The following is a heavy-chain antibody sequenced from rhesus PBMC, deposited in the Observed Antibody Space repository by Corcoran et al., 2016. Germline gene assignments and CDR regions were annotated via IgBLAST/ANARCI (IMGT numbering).Heavy chain of an antibody. D-gene: IGHD6S26*01. CDR1: GGSFSSYW. V-gene: IGHV4-80*01. CDR2: INGNSGST. Sequence: QVQLQESGPGLVKPSETLSLTCAVSGGSFSSYWWSWIRTPPGKGLEWIGEINGNSGSTNYNPSLKSRVTISKDASKNQCSLKLSSVTAADTAVYYCARYILYSSGWSDFDYWGQGVLVTVSS. CDR3: ARYILYSSGWSDFDY. J-gene: IGHJ4*01.